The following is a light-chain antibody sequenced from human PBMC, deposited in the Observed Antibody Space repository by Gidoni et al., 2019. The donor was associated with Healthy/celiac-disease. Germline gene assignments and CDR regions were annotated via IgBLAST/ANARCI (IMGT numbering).Light chain of an antibody. CDR2: KAS. Sequence: DIQMTQSPSTLSASVGDRVTITCRASQSISSWLAWYQQKPGKAPKLLIYKASSLESGVPSRFSGSGSGTEFTLTISSLQPDDFATYDCQQSATFXXXTKVEIK. CDR3: QQSAT. V-gene: IGKV1-5*03. CDR1: QSISSW. J-gene: IGKJ1*01.